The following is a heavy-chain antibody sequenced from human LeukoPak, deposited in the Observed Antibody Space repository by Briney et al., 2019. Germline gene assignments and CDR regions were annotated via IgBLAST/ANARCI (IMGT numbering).Heavy chain of an antibody. D-gene: IGHD3-9*01. V-gene: IGHV1-18*01. CDR3: ARGGELRYFDWLIIDY. CDR2: ISAYNGNT. Sequence: ASVKVSCKASGYTFTSYGISWVRQAPGQGREWMGWISAYNGNTNYAQKLQGRVTMTTDTSTSTAYMELRSLRSDDTAVYYCARGGELRYFDWLIIDYWGQGTLVTVSS. J-gene: IGHJ4*02. CDR1: GYTFTSYG.